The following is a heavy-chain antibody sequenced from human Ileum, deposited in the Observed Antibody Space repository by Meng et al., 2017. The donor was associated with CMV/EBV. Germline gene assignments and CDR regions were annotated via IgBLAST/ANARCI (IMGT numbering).Heavy chain of an antibody. J-gene: IGHJ4*02. V-gene: IGHV1-2*02. CDR1: GYTFTGSH. Sequence: ASVKVSCKASGYTFTGSHMHWLRQAPGQGPEWMGWINPDSGDTKYAHKFQGRVTMARDTSISTAYMELSGLRSDDTAIYYCARSFEGYWGQGTLVTVSS. CDR3: ARSFEGY. CDR2: INPDSGDT. D-gene: IGHD3-3*02.